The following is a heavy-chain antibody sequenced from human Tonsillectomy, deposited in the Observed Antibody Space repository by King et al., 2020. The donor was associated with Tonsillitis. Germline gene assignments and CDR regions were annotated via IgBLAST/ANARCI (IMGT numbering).Heavy chain of an antibody. CDR2: IYYSGNT. Sequence: VPLQESGPGLVKPSQTLSLTCTVSGGSINSGDYYWTWIRQHPGKGLEWIGNIYYSGNTYYNPSLKSRLTISVDTTKNQFSLKLTSVTAADTAVYSCARGPSYYTSGAYAFDIWG. J-gene: IGHJ3*02. D-gene: IGHD2-2*02. CDR1: GGSINSGDYY. CDR3: ARGPSYYTSGAYAFDI. V-gene: IGHV4-31*03.